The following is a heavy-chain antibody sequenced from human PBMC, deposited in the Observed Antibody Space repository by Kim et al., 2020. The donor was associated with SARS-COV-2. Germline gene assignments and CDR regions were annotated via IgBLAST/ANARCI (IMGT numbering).Heavy chain of an antibody. CDR1: GFTFSSYS. CDR3: AREGYCSSSSCSVNGLDI. CDR2: ISSGSSSI. V-gene: IGHV3-48*02. Sequence: GGSLRLSCAASGFTFSSYSMNWVRQVPGKGLEWVSYISSGSSSIYYADSVKGRFTISRDNAKNSLYLQMNSLRDDDTAVYYCAREGYCSSSSCSVNGLDIWRQGTMVTVSS. J-gene: IGHJ3*02. D-gene: IGHD2-2*01.